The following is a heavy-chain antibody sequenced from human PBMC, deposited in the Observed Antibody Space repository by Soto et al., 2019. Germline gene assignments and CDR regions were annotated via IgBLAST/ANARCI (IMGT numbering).Heavy chain of an antibody. Sequence: SETLSLTCTVSGGSMSSYYWSWIRQPPGKGLEWIGYIYYSGSTNYNPSLKSRVTMSVDTPKNQFSLKLSSVTAADTAVYYCARRGYGPGFPYYYVWTSGAKGPRSPSP. J-gene: IGHJ6*02. CDR3: ARRGYGPGFPYYYVWTS. D-gene: IGHD3-10*01. CDR1: GGSMSSYY. CDR2: IYYSGST. V-gene: IGHV4-59*01.